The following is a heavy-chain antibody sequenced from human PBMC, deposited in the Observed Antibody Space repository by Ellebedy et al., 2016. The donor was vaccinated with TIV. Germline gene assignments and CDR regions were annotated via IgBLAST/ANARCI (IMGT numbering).Heavy chain of an antibody. CDR3: ARLPGATKSTDFDY. J-gene: IGHJ4*02. V-gene: IGHV3-21*01. CDR2: ISSRTDNI. Sequence: GGSLRLSCAASGFIFSSYTMSWVRQAPGKGLEWVSSISSRTDNIYEAGSVKGRFTISRDNAKQSLYLQMNSLRAEDTAIYYCARLPGATKSTDFDYWGQGTLVTVSS. D-gene: IGHD1-26*01. CDR1: GFIFSSYT.